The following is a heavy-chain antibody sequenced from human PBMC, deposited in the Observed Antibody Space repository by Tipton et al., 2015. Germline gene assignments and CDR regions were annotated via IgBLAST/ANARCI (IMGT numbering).Heavy chain of an antibody. J-gene: IGHJ2*01. CDR1: GGSISSRTYY. CDR2: VYFSGRT. D-gene: IGHD3-3*01. Sequence: TLSLTCTVSGGSISSRTYYWGWIRQPPGKGLEWIGSVYFSGRTYDSPSLKSRVSISVDTSKNLFSLNLTSVTAADTALYYCARVRFLQYVEPWHFDLWGRGTLVTVSS. V-gene: IGHV4-39*01. CDR3: ARVRFLQYVEPWHFDL.